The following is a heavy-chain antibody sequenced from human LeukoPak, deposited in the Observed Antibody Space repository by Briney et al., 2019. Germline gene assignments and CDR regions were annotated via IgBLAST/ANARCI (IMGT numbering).Heavy chain of an antibody. V-gene: IGHV1-18*04. D-gene: IGHD3-9*01. J-gene: IGHJ6*02. CDR2: ISAYNGNT. CDR1: GYTFTGYY. CDR3: ARDPPPYFDWSQGVYYYYGMDV. Sequence: ASVKVSCKASGYTFTGYYMHWVRQAPGQGLEWMGRISAYNGNTNYAQKLQGRVTMTTDTSTSTAYMELRSLRSDDTAVYYCARDPPPYFDWSQGVYYYYGMDVWGQGTTVTVSS.